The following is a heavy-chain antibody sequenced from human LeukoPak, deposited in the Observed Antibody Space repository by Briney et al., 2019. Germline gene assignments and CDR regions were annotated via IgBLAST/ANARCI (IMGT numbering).Heavy chain of an antibody. Sequence: XXXXGKXXXLVTHIEQDGSQKSYVDSVKGRFTISRDNAKHSLYLQMSSLRDEDTAVYYCARDVGWYHFDYWGQGTLVTVSS. CDR3: ARDVGWYHFDY. D-gene: IGHD6-19*01. J-gene: IGHJ4*02. V-gene: IGHV3-7*03. CDR2: IEQDGSQK.